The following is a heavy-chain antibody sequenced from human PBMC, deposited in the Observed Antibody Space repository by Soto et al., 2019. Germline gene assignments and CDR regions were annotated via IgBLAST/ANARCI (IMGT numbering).Heavy chain of an antibody. CDR1: GFSLTTNGVG. D-gene: IGHD3-22*01. J-gene: IGHJ4*02. CDR3: AHSVGYSYDVSGYRYFDY. CDR2: IYWDDEK. V-gene: IGHV2-5*02. Sequence: QITLKESGPTLVKPTQTLTLTCTFSGFSLTTNGVGVGWIRQPPGKALEWLGLIYWDDEKSYIPSLKSRLTITRDTSKNQVVLANTNMDPVDTATYYCAHSVGYSYDVSGYRYFDYWRQGVLATVAA.